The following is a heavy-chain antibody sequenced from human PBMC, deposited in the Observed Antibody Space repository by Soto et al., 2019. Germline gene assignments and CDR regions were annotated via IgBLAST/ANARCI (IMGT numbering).Heavy chain of an antibody. J-gene: IGHJ4*02. D-gene: IGHD3-22*01. V-gene: IGHV3-23*01. CDR2: ISGSGGST. CDR3: AKAPRYDSSGYYYFYYFDY. CDR1: GFTFSSYA. Sequence: GGSLRLSCAASGFTFSSYAMSWVRQAPGKGLEWVSAISGSGGSTYYADSVKGRFTISRDNSKNTLYLQMNSLRAEDTAVYYCAKAPRYDSSGYYYFYYFDYWGQGTLVTVSS.